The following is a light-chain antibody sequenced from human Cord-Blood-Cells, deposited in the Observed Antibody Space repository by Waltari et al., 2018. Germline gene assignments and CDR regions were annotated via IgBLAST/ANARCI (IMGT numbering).Light chain of an antibody. J-gene: IGKJ5*01. CDR3: QQRSNWAIT. CDR1: QSVSSY. CDR2: DAS. V-gene: IGKV3-11*01. Sequence: EIVLTQSPAPLSLSPGERATLSGRASQSVSSYLAWYQQKPGQAPRLLIYDASNRATGIPARFSGSGSGTDFTLTISSLEPEDFAVYYCQQRSNWAITFGQGTRLEIK.